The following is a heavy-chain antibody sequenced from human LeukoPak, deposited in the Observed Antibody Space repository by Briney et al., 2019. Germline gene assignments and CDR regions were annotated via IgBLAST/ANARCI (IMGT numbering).Heavy chain of an antibody. V-gene: IGHV4-59*12. Sequence: SETLSLTCTVSGGSISSYYWSWIRQPPGQGLEWIGYTYNSGSSSYNPSFTSRVTISTDTPRNKFFLRLTSVTAADTAVYYCAGYYGSGQWDNWGQGTLVTVSS. CDR3: AGYYGSGQWDN. CDR2: TYNSGSS. CDR1: GGSISSYY. D-gene: IGHD3-10*01. J-gene: IGHJ4*02.